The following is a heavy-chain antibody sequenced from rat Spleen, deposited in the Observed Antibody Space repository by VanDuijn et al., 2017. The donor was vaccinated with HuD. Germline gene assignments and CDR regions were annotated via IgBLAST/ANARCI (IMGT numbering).Heavy chain of an antibody. CDR3: ARHEDYYTNWYFDF. J-gene: IGHJ1*01. D-gene: IGHD1-1*01. V-gene: IGHV5-22*01. CDR1: GFTFSDYY. CDR2: ISYEGSST. Sequence: EVQLVESGGGLVQPGRSLKLSCAASGFTFSDYYMAWVRQAPKKGREWVASISYEGSSTYYGDSVKGRFTISRDNAKSTLYLQMDSLRSEDTATYYCARHEDYYTNWYFDFWGPGTMVTVSS.